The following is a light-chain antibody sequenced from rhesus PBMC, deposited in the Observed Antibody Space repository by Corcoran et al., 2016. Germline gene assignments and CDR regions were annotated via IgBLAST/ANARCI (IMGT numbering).Light chain of an antibody. CDR1: QSVSSY. CDR2: GAS. Sequence: EIVMTQSPATLALSPGERATLSCRASQSVSSYLAWYQQKPGQAPRLLIYGASSRATGIPDRFRGSGSGTEFTPTIRSLEPEDVGVSFCLQSSNWPRTFGQGTKVEIK. V-gene: IGKV3-24*04. J-gene: IGKJ1*01. CDR3: LQSSNWPRT.